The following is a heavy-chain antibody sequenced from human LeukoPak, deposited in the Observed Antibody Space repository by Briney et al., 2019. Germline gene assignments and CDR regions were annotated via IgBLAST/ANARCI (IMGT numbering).Heavy chain of an antibody. CDR3: ARDRVSGDNWFDP. CDR2: INWNGGST. J-gene: IGHJ5*02. D-gene: IGHD3-10*01. V-gene: IGHV3-20*01. CDR1: GFTFDDYG. Sequence: ARGSLRLSCAASGFTFDDYGMSWVRHAPGKGLEWVSGINWNGGSTGYADSVKGRFTISRDNAKNSLYLQMNSLRAEDTALYHCARDRVSGDNWFDPWGQGTLVTVSS.